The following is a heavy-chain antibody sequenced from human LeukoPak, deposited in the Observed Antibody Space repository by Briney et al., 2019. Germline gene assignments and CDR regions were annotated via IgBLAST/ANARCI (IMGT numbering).Heavy chain of an antibody. D-gene: IGHD3-16*02. CDR1: GGSISSYY. CDR3: ARGDYVWGSYRTYYMDV. Sequence: SETLSLTCTVSGGSISSYYWSWIRQPAGKGLEWIGRIYTRGSPNYNPSLKSRVTMSVDTCKNQFSLRLSSVTAADTAVYYCARGDYVWGSYRTYYMDVWGKGTTVTVSS. J-gene: IGHJ6*03. CDR2: IYTRGSP. V-gene: IGHV4-4*07.